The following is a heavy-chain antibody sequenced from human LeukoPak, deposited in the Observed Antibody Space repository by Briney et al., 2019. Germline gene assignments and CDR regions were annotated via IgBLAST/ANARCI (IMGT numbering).Heavy chain of an antibody. D-gene: IGHD3-3*01. J-gene: IGHJ5*02. CDR2: IYYSGST. V-gene: IGHV4-59*08. CDR3: ARRSYDFWSGSSNCFDP. CDR1: GGSISSYY. Sequence: SETLSLTCTVSGGSISSYYWSWIRQPPGKGLEWIGYIYYSGSTYYNPSLKSRVTISVDTSKNQFSLKLSSVTAADTAVYYCARRSYDFWSGSSNCFDPWGQGTLVTVSS.